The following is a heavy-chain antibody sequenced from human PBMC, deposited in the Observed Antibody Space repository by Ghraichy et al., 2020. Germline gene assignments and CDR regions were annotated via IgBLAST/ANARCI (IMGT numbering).Heavy chain of an antibody. CDR3: ARDRWAYEY. J-gene: IGHJ4*02. CDR1: GFTFSHYY. CDR2: IGSSGTTI. V-gene: IGHV3-11*01. Sequence: GGSLRLSCAASGFTFSHYYMSWIRQTPGKGLEWLSYIGSSGTTIDYADSVKGRFTISRDNSKNSLYMQMNSLRAEVTAVYYCARDRWAYEYWGQGTLVTVSS. D-gene: IGHD6-13*01.